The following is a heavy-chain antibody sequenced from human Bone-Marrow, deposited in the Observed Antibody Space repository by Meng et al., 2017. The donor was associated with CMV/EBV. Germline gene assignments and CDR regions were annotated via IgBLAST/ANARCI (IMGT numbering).Heavy chain of an antibody. CDR1: GFTFSSFG. V-gene: IGHV3-30*02. CDR3: AKDLGVGWVSVTPDY. CDR2: IRYEGTTT. Sequence: GESLKISCATSGFTFSSFGMHWVRQAPGKGLDWVAFIRYEGTTTYYADSVKGRFTISRDNSNNTLYLQMNRLQPEDTAVYYCAKDLGVGWVSVTPDYWGQGSLVTVSS. J-gene: IGHJ4*02. D-gene: IGHD3-16*01.